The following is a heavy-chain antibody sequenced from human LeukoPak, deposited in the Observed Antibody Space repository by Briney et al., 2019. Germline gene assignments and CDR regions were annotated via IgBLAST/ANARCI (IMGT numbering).Heavy chain of an antibody. D-gene: IGHD2-2*01. V-gene: IGHV3-23*01. CDR2: ISGSGGST. CDR1: GFTFSSYA. J-gene: IGHJ4*02. Sequence: GGSLRLSCAASGFTFSSYAMSWVRQAPGKGLEWVSAISGSGGSTYYADSVKGRFTISRDNSKNTLYLQMNSLRADDTAVYYCAKDPRLGYCSSTGCYLGLYFDFWGQGTLVTVSS. CDR3: AKDPRLGYCSSTGCYLGLYFDF.